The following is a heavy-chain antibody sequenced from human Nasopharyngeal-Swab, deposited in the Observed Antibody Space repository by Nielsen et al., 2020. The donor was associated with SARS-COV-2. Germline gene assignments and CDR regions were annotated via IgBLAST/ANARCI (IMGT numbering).Heavy chain of an antibody. CDR3: AKDGRVDIVATGYYYYYMDV. CDR1: GFTFSSYG. Sequence: GGSLRLSCAASGFTFSSYGMHWVRQASGKGLEWVAVISYDGSNKYYADSVKGRFTISRDNSKNTLYLQMNSLRAEDTAVYYCAKDGRVDIVATGYYYYYMDVWGKGTTVTVSS. J-gene: IGHJ6*03. CDR2: ISYDGSNK. D-gene: IGHD5-12*01. V-gene: IGHV3-30*18.